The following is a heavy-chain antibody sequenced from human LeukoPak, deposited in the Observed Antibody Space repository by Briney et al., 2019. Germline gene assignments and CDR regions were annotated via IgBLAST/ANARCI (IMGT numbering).Heavy chain of an antibody. Sequence: GGTLRLSCEASGFTFSSYGMSWVRQAPGKGLEWVSGISGSGGSTYYADSVKGRFTISRDNSKNTLYLQMNSLRAEDTAVYYCAKSAGARPIAAARYHSSPQGYWGQGTLVTVSS. V-gene: IGHV3-23*01. CDR1: GFTFSSYG. CDR3: AKSAGARPIAAARYHSSPQGY. J-gene: IGHJ4*02. D-gene: IGHD6-13*01. CDR2: ISGSGGST.